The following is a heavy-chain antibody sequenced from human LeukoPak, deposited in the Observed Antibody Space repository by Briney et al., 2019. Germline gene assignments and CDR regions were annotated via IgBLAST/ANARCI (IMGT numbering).Heavy chain of an antibody. D-gene: IGHD3-22*01. CDR3: ARAHITMIVVVSSFFDY. V-gene: IGHV3-30-3*01. CDR2: ISYDGSNK. J-gene: IGHJ4*02. CDR1: GFTFSSYA. Sequence: GGSLRLSCAASGFTFSSYAMHWVRQAPGKGLEWVAVISYDGSNKYYADSVKGRFTISRDSSKNTLYLQMNSLRAEDTAVYYCARAHITMIVVVSSFFDYWGQGTLVTVSS.